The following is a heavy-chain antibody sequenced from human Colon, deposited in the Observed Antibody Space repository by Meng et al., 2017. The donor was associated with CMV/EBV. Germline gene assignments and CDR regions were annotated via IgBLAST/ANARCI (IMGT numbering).Heavy chain of an antibody. CDR2: VYYGGSP. J-gene: IGHJ5*02. CDR3: ARGRGGGGLFDP. Sequence: LRLSCAVSGASISSGDYYWSWIRQPPGKGLEWIGFVYYGGSPYYNPSFRSRVSMSMDTSKNHFSLKMTSVTAAATAVFYCARGRGGGGLFDPWGQGILITVSS. CDR1: GASISSGDYY. D-gene: IGHD3-16*01. V-gene: IGHV4-30-4*08.